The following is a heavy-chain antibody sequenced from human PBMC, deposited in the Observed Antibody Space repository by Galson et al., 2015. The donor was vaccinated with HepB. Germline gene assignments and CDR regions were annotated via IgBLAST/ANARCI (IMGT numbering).Heavy chain of an antibody. CDR2: ISSSSSYI. CDR3: ARDLTKLQFYFDY. J-gene: IGHJ4*02. V-gene: IGHV3-21*01. CDR1: GFTFSSYS. Sequence: SLRLSCAASGFTFSSYSMNWVRQAPGKGLEWVSSISSSSSYIYYADSVKGRFTISRDNAKNSLYLQMNSLRAEDTAVYYCARDLTKLQFYFDYWGQGTLVTVSS. D-gene: IGHD4-11*01.